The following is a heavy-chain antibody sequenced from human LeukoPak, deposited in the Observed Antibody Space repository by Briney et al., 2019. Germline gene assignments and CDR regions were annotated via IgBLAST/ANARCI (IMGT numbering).Heavy chain of an antibody. D-gene: IGHD1-1*01. CDR2: IRYDGSDE. J-gene: IGHJ4*02. V-gene: IGHV3-30*02. CDR3: AKDTGTTLDY. CDR1: GFTVSSNY. Sequence: GGSLRLSCAASGFTVSSNYMSWVRQAPGKGLEWVAFIRYDGSDEYYADSVKGRFTISRDNSKNTLSLQMNSLIVEDTAVYYCAKDTGTTLDYWGQGTLVTVSS.